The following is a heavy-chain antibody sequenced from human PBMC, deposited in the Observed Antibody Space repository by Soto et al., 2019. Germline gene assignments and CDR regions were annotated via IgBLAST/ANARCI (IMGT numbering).Heavy chain of an antibody. CDR2: ISGSGDIT. J-gene: IGHJ4*02. D-gene: IGHD1-26*01. Sequence: GGSLRLSCAASRFTFSSYAMSWVRQAPGKGLEWVSGISGSGDITYYADSVKGRFTTSRDNSKNTMYLQMNSLSVEDSVVYYCARDDEGGSDCDLGYWGQGALVTVSS. V-gene: IGHV3-23*01. CDR1: RFTFSSYA. CDR3: ARDDEGGSDCDLGY.